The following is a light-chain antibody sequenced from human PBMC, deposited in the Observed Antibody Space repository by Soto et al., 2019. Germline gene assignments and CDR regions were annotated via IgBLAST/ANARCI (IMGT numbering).Light chain of an antibody. V-gene: IGKV3-20*01. CDR1: QSVSSSY. J-gene: IGKJ1*01. Sequence: DIVLTQSPGTLSLSLGERATLSCRASQSVSSSYLAWYQQKPGQAPRLLIYSASSRATGVPDRFSGSGSGTDFTLTISRLQPEDFAVYYCQQYGSSLWTFGQGTKVDIK. CDR3: QQYGSSLWT. CDR2: SAS.